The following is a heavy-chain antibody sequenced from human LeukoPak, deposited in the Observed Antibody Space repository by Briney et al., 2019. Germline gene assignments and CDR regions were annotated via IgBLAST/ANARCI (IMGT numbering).Heavy chain of an antibody. CDR2: INHSGST. CDR1: GGSLSDYY. Sequence: PSETLSLTCAVHGGSLSDYYWSWIRQPPGKGLEWIGEINHSGSTNYNPSLKSRVTISVDTSKNQFSLKLSSVTAADTAVYYCARERRYYYGSGSYYNSSWFDPWGQGTRVTVSS. V-gene: IGHV4-34*01. CDR3: ARERRYYYGSGSYYNSSWFDP. D-gene: IGHD3-10*01. J-gene: IGHJ5*02.